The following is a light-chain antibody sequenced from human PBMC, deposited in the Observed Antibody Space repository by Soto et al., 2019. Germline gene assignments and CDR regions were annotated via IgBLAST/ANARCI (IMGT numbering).Light chain of an antibody. CDR3: ISYTSSSTWV. CDR1: SSDVGGYNY. V-gene: IGLV2-14*01. J-gene: IGLJ3*02. Sequence: QSALIQPASVSGSPGQSITISCTGTSSDVGGYNYVSWYQQHPGTAPKLMIYEVSNRPSGVSDRFSGSRSGNTASLTISGLQAEDESDYYCISYTSSSTWVFGGGTKVTVL. CDR2: EVS.